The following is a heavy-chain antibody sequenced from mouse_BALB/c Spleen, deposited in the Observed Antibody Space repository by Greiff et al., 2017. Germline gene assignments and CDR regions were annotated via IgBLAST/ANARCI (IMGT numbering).Heavy chain of an antibody. CDR3: ARHGYDGYFDV. J-gene: IGHJ1*01. D-gene: IGHD2-2*01. CDR1: GFTFSSYT. Sequence: EVKLVESGGGLVQPGGSLKLSCAASGFTFSSYTMPWVRQTPEKRLEWVAYISNGGGSTYYPDTVKGRFTISRDNAKNTLDLQMSSLKSEDTAMYDCARHGYDGYFDVWGAGTTVTVSA. V-gene: IGHV5-12-2*01. CDR2: ISNGGGST.